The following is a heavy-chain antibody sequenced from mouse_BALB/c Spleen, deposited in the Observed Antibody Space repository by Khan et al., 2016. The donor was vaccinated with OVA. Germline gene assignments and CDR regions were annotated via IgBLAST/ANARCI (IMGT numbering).Heavy chain of an antibody. CDR1: GFTFNSYE. D-gene: IGHD1-1*01. Sequence: VQLKESGGGLVQPGGSRNLSCAASGFTFNSYEMHWVRQAPEKGLEWVAYISGDSNTIYYADTVTGRFTISRDNPKNTLFLQMTSLMSEDTAMYYCATSYFYGYYFDYWGPGTTLTVS. V-gene: IGHV5-17*02. CDR2: ISGDSNTI. J-gene: IGHJ2*01. CDR3: ATSYFYGYYFDY.